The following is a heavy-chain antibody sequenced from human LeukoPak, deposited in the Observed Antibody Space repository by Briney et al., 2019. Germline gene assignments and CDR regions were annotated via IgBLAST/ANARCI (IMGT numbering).Heavy chain of an antibody. CDR3: ARDHSYYDFWSGYYTNWFDP. CDR1: SGSISSYC. Sequence: SETLSLTCTVSSGSISSYCWSWIRQPAGKGLEWIGRIYTSGSTNYNPSLKSRVTMSVDTSKNQFSLKLSSVTAADTAVYYCARDHSYYDFWSGYYTNWFDPWGQGTLVTVSS. V-gene: IGHV4-4*07. D-gene: IGHD3-3*01. CDR2: IYTSGST. J-gene: IGHJ5*02.